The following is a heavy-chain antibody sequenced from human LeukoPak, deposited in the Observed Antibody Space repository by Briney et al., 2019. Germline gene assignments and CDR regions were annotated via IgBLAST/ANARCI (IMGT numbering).Heavy chain of an antibody. CDR1: GGSISSSSYY. V-gene: IGHV4-39*01. Sequence: SETLSLTCTVSGGSISSSSYYWGWIRQPPGQGLEWIGSIYYSGSTYYNPSLKSRVTISVDTSKNQFSLKLSSVTAADTAVYYCARSYSSGWLGYFDYWGQGTLVTVSS. D-gene: IGHD6-19*01. J-gene: IGHJ4*02. CDR2: IYYSGST. CDR3: ARSYSSGWLGYFDY.